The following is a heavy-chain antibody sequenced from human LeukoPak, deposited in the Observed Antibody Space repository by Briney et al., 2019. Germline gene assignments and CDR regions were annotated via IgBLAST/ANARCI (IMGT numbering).Heavy chain of an antibody. D-gene: IGHD3-10*01. CDR2: IYYSGST. J-gene: IGHJ4*02. CDR1: GGSISSYY. V-gene: IGHV4-59*01. Sequence: SETLSLTCTVSGGSISSYYWSWIRQPPGKGLEWIGYIYYSGSTNYNPSLKSRVTISVDTSKNQFSLKLSSVTAADTAVYYCAGGNYGSGSYIIDYWGQGTLVTVSS. CDR3: AGGNYGSGSYIIDY.